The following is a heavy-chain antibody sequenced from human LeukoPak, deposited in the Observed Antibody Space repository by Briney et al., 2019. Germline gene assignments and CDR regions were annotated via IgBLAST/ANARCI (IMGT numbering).Heavy chain of an antibody. V-gene: IGHV3-30*18. CDR2: ISYDGSNK. J-gene: IGHJ6*02. CDR1: GFTFSSYG. CDR3: AKDLQYSYGYSYYYYGMDV. Sequence: GGSLRLSCAASGFTFSSYGMHWVRQAPGKGLEWVAVISYDGSNKYYADSVKGRFTISRDNSKNTLYLQMNSLRAEDTAVYYCAKDLQYSYGYSYYYYGMDVWGQGTTVTVSS. D-gene: IGHD5-18*01.